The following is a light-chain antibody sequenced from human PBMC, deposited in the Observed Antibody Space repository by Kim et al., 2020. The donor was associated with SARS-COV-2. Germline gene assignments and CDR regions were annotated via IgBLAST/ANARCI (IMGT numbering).Light chain of an antibody. J-gene: IGLJ2*01. CDR1: KVGRQN. CDR2: DDS. V-gene: IGLV3-21*02. Sequence: SYELTQPPSVSVAPGQTATITCEGDKVGRQNVHWNQQKSGQAPVLVVYDDSDRPSGIPERFSGSNSGNTATLTISRVEVGDEADYYCQVWENSRDHVVFGGGTQLTVL. CDR3: QVWENSRDHVV.